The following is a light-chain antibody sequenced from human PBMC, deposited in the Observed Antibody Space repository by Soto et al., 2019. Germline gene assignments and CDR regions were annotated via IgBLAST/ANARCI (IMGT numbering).Light chain of an antibody. CDR1: SSDVGSYDY. J-gene: IGLJ1*01. CDR2: DVN. Sequence: QSVLTQPASVSGSPGQSITFFCTGTSSDVGSYDYVSWHQQHPGKAPKLIIYDVNNRPSGVPSRFSGSKSGNTASLIISGLQTEDEADYYCCAYSTSGTHVFGTGTKVTV. CDR3: CAYSTSGTHV. V-gene: IGLV2-14*03.